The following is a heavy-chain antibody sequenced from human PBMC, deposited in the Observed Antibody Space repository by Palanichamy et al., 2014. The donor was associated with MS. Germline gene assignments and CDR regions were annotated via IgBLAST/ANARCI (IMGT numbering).Heavy chain of an antibody. Sequence: EVQLLESGGDLVQPGGSLRISCTASGFTFKMYAVGWVRQAPGKGLEWVSTISGSGETTYHEDSVKGRFTVSRDNSRNTVYLQMNSLRAEDTAVYYCAKDGSGMSYLDHWGQGTPVTVSS. J-gene: IGHJ4*02. D-gene: IGHD3-10*01. CDR1: GFTFKMYA. V-gene: IGHV3-23*01. CDR2: ISGSGETT. CDR3: AKDGSGMSYLDH.